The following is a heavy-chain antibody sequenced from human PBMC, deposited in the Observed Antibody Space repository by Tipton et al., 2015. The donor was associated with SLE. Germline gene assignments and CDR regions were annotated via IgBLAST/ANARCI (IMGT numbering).Heavy chain of an antibody. Sequence: QVQLVQSGAEVKKPGSSVKVSCKASGGTFSSYAISWVRQAPGQGLEWMGGIIPIFGTANYAQKFQGRVTITTDESTSTAYMELSSLRSEDTAVYYCAALGFYYGSGTYSAFDLWGQGTMVTVSS. J-gene: IGHJ3*01. CDR1: GGTFSSYA. V-gene: IGHV1-69*01. D-gene: IGHD3-10*01. CDR2: IIPIFGTA. CDR3: AALGFYYGSGTYSAFDL.